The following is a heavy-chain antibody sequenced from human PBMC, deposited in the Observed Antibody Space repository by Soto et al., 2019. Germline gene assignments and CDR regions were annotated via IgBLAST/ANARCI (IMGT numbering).Heavy chain of an antibody. CDR1: GFTFSSYG. D-gene: IGHD2-8*01. CDR2: ISYDGSNK. J-gene: IGHJ4*02. V-gene: IGHV3-30*18. CDR3: AKSSILYNFDY. Sequence: QVQLVESGGGVVQPGRSLRLSCAASGFTFSSYGMHWVRQAPGKGLEWVAVISYDGSNKYYADSVKGRFTISRDNSKNTLYLQMNSLRAEDTAVYYCAKSSILYNFDYWGQGTLVTVSS.